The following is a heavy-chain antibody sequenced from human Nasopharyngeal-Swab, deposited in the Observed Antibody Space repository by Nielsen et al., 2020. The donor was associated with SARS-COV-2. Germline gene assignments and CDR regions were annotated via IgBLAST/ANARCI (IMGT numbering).Heavy chain of an antibody. Sequence: GGSLRLSCAASGFTFSSYSMNWVRQAPGKGLEWVSSISSSSSYIYYADSVKGRFTISRDNAKNSLYLQMNSLRAEYTAVYYCARDRWGWLPIGDAFDIWGQGTMVTVSS. J-gene: IGHJ3*02. CDR2: ISSSSSYI. CDR3: ARDRWGWLPIGDAFDI. V-gene: IGHV3-21*01. D-gene: IGHD2-21*01. CDR1: GFTFSSYS.